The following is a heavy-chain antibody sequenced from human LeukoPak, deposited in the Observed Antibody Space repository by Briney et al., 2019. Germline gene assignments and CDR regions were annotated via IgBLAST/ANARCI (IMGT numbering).Heavy chain of an antibody. D-gene: IGHD2-21*01. CDR1: GFTVSSNY. J-gene: IGHJ3*02. CDR3: AKDYSRRRPYDAFDI. V-gene: IGHV3-23*01. CDR2: ISGSGGST. Sequence: GGSLRLSCAASGFTVSSNYMSWVRQAPGKGLEWVSAISGSGGSTYYADSVKGRFTISRDNSKNTLYLQMNSLRAEDTAVYYCAKDYSRRRPYDAFDIWGQGTMVTVSS.